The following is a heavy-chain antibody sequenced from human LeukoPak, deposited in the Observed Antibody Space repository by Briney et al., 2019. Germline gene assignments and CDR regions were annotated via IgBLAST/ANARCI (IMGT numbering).Heavy chain of an antibody. CDR1: GFTLSSYA. D-gene: IGHD1-26*01. CDR3: AKRDSSGSYEGDY. V-gene: IGHV3-23*01. J-gene: IGHJ4*02. Sequence: GGSLRLSCAASGFTLSSYAMSWVRQAPGKGLEWVSGITENGDNTYYADSVKGRYTISRDNSKNTLYLQMNSLRAEDTAVYYCAKRDSSGSYEGDYWGQGTLVTVSS. CDR2: ITENGDNT.